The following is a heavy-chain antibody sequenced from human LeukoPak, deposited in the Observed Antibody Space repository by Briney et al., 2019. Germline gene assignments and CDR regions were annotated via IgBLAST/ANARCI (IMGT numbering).Heavy chain of an antibody. J-gene: IGHJ3*02. D-gene: IGHD6-13*01. V-gene: IGHV1-18*01. CDR3: AREKTRLAAGDAFDI. CDR2: IGTYNGNT. Sequence: ASVKVSCKPSGYTFSTYGISWVRQAPGQGLEWMGWIGTYNGNTYYALKLQGRVTMTTDTSTSTAYMELRSLRSDDTAVYYCAREKTRLAAGDAFDIWGQGTMVTVSS. CDR1: GYTFSTYG.